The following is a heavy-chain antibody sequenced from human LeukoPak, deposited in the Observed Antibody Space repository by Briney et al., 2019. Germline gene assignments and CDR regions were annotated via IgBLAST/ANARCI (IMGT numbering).Heavy chain of an antibody. D-gene: IGHD4-17*01. J-gene: IGHJ4*02. V-gene: IGHV3-15*01. CDR3: AAYAPEDY. Sequence: GGSLRLSCAASGFTFSNAWMSWVRQAPGKGLEWVGRIKSKTDGGTTDYATPVKGRFTISRDDSKNTLYLQMNSLKAEDTAMYYCAAYAPEDYWGQGTLVTVSS. CDR1: GFTFSNAW. CDR2: IKSKTDGGTT.